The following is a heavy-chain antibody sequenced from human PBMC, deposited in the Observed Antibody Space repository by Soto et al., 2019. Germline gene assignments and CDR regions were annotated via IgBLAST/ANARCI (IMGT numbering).Heavy chain of an antibody. CDR3: ALISGRRHDFDV. D-gene: IGHD1-1*01. CDR2: ITPYNGDT. V-gene: IGHV1-18*01. CDR1: NYLLGAFG. J-gene: IGHJ3*01. Sequence: QVQLVQSGAEVKNPGASVKVSCKASNYLLGAFGIRGVRQAPGQGIEWMGWITPYNGDTHYAEKFQDRVTMRADKATTTAYMEVRSLTTHDTAVYYWALISGRRHDFDVWGEVTVVTVSS.